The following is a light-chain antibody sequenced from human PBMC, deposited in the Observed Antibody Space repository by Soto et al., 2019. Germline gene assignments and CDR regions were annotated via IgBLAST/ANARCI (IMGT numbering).Light chain of an antibody. J-gene: IGLJ3*02. V-gene: IGLV1-44*01. CDR1: SSNIGSNT. CDR3: AAWDDSLNGV. Sequence: QSVLTQPPSASGTPGQRVTIYCSGSSSNIGSNTVHWYQQLPGTAPKLLIYSNNQRPSGVPDRFSGSKSGTSASLAISGLQSEDEADYYCAAWDDSLNGVFGGGTKLTVL. CDR2: SNN.